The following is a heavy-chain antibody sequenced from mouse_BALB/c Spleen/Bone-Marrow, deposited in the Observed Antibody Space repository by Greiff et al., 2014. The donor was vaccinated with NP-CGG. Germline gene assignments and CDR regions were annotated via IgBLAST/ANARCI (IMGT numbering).Heavy chain of an antibody. J-gene: IGHJ2*01. CDR1: GYTFTIYD. V-gene: IGHV1S16*01. D-gene: IGHD2-10*02. CDR2: INPSNGAT. CDR3: TRGGYGNGFDY. Sequence: QVQLQQSGAELVNLGASVKLSCKASGYTFTIYDLYWVKQRPGQGLEWIGDINPSNGATNFNERFKSKATLTIDKSSSTAYTQLSSLTSEDSAVYYCTRGGYGNGFDYWGQGTALTVSS.